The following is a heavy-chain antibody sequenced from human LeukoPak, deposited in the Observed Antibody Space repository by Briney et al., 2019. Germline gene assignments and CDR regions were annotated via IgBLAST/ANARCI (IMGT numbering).Heavy chain of an antibody. Sequence: PGGSLRLSCAASGFIFYDFTIHWVRHVPGKGLEWVSLINWDGGSTYYADSVKGRFTISRDNSKNSLYLQMDSLTTEDTAFYYCAKGDVDSPMNFYHWGQGTLVTVSS. D-gene: IGHD5-12*01. J-gene: IGHJ4*02. V-gene: IGHV3-43*01. CDR1: GFIFYDFT. CDR3: AKGDVDSPMNFYH. CDR2: INWDGGST.